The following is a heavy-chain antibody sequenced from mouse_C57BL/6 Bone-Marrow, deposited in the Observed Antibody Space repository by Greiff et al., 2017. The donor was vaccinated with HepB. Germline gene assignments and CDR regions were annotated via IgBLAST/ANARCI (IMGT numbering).Heavy chain of an antibody. Sequence: EVQLVESGGGLVQSGRSLRLSCATSGFTFSDFYMEWVRQAPGKGLEWIAASRNKANDYTTEYSASVKGRFIVSRDTSQSILYLQMNALRAEDTAIYYCARDAPYYYGSSAYYAMDYWGQGTSVTVSS. CDR1: GFTFSDFY. CDR2: SRNKANDYTT. V-gene: IGHV7-1*01. J-gene: IGHJ4*01. D-gene: IGHD1-1*01. CDR3: ARDAPYYYGSSAYYAMDY.